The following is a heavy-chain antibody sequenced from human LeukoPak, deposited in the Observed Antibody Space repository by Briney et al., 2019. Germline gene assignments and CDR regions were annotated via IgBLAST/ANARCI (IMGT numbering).Heavy chain of an antibody. D-gene: IGHD1-26*01. Sequence: PSGTLSLTCAVSGGSISSSDWWSWVRQPPGKGLEWLGQIYYSGSTNYNQSLKSRVTISVDKSKNQFSLKLSSVTAADTAVYYCARVSGSYFDYWGQGTLVTVSS. CDR2: IYYSGST. CDR3: ARVSGSYFDY. CDR1: GGSISSSDW. J-gene: IGHJ4*02. V-gene: IGHV4-4*02.